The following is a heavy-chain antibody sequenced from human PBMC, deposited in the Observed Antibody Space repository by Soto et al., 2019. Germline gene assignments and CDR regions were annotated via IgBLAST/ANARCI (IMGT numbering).Heavy chain of an antibody. CDR3: AKDPIARIAAAGTDY. Sequence: GGSLRLSCAASGFTFSSYAMSWVRQAPGKGLEWVSAISGSGGSTYYADSVKGRFTISRDNSKNTLYLQMNSLRAEDTAVYYCAKDPIARIAAAGTDYWGQGTLVTVSS. CDR1: GFTFSSYA. CDR2: ISGSGGST. V-gene: IGHV3-23*01. D-gene: IGHD6-13*01. J-gene: IGHJ4*02.